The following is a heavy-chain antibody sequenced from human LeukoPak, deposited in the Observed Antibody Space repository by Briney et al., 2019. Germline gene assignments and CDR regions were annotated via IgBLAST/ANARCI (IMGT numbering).Heavy chain of an antibody. D-gene: IGHD2-2*01. V-gene: IGHV4-38-2*02. J-gene: IGHJ4*02. Sequence: TSETLSLTCTVSGYSISSGYFWGWMRQPPGKGLEWIGSIYQSETAHYNPSLKSRVTMSVDTSKNQFSLKLSSVTAADTAVYYCARDSSAVRSFFGGRLVVPAANGLVFDYWGQGTLVTVSS. CDR3: ARDSSAVRSFFGGRLVVPAANGLVFDY. CDR1: GYSISSGYF. CDR2: IYQSETA.